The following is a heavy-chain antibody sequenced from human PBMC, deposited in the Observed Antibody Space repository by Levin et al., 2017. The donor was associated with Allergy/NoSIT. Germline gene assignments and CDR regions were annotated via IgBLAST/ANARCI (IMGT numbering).Heavy chain of an antibody. D-gene: IGHD3-9*01. J-gene: IGHJ5*02. CDR2: ISSSSSTI. Sequence: GGSLRLSCAASGFTFSSYSMNWVRQAPGKGVEWVSYISSSSSTIYYADSVKGRFTISRDNAKNSLYLQMNSLRAEDTAVYYCARDQGRRYFDWGYNWFDPWGQGTLVTVSS. V-gene: IGHV3-48*01. CDR3: ARDQGRRYFDWGYNWFDP. CDR1: GFTFSSYS.